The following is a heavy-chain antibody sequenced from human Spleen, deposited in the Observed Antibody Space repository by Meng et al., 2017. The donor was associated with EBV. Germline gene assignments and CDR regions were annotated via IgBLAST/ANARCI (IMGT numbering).Heavy chain of an antibody. CDR1: GVSITTGGYS. J-gene: IGHJ4*02. V-gene: IGHV4-30-2*01. D-gene: IGHD2-15*01. CDR2: IYHSGST. Sequence: LQEVRAGLVEPSQNLSLTWAVSGVSITTGGYSWGWVRQPPGKGLEWIGHIYHSGSTYYNPSVKSRVIMSVDRSKNQFSLKLTSVTAADTAVYYCARSATGWFFYYDYWGQGTLVTVSS. CDR3: ARSATGWFFYYDY.